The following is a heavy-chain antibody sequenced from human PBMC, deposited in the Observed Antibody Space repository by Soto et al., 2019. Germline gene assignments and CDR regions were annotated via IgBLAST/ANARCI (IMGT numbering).Heavy chain of an antibody. J-gene: IGHJ4*02. CDR2: IYYRGNT. V-gene: IGHV4-59*08. CDR1: GGSISSYY. D-gene: IGHD3-9*01. CDR3: ARQPVYYDIWTGYSTYYFDY. Sequence: LETLSLTWTVSGGSISSYYWNWILKPQGKGLEWIGYIYYRGNTNYNPSLKRRVTISVDTSKNQFSLKLSSVTAADTAVYYCARQPVYYDIWTGYSTYYFDYCGQATLVTVSS.